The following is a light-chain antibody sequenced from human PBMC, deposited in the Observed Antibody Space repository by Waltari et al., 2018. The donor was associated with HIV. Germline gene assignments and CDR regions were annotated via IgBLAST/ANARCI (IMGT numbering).Light chain of an antibody. CDR2: AAS. CDR1: QSIDTY. J-gene: IGKJ5*01. CDR3: QQTYRTPQT. Sequence: DIQMTQSPSSLSASVGDRVPITCRASQSIDTYLNWYQQTPGKAPKLLIFAASNLQGGVPSRFSGSGSGTDFTLTVNSLQPEDFATYYCQQTYRTPQTFGQGTRLAI. V-gene: IGKV1-39*01.